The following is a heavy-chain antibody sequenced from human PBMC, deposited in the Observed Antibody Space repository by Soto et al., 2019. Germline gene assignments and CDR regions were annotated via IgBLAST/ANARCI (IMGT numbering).Heavy chain of an antibody. V-gene: IGHV3-23*01. CDR2: MSGGGGRT. CDR3: AKAPTAAGTYWFDF. D-gene: IGHD6-13*01. Sequence: VQLLESGGGLVRPGGSLRLSCAASGFTFSSYSMSWVRQVPGKGLEWVSAMSGGGGRTYYADSVKGRFTISRDNSKNTLYLQMNSLRAEDTAVYYCAKAPTAAGTYWFDFWGQGTLVTVSS. CDR1: GFTFSSYS. J-gene: IGHJ4*02.